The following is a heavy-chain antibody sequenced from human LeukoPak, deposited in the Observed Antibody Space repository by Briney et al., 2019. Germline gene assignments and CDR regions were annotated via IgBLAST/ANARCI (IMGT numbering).Heavy chain of an antibody. CDR1: GGSISRYY. V-gene: IGHV4-59*01. J-gene: IGHJ4*02. CDR3: ARVRAYCGGDCYAGYFDY. CDR2: IYYSGST. D-gene: IGHD2-21*02. Sequence: PSETLSLTCTVSGGSISRYYWSWIRQPPGKGLEWIGYIYYSGSTNYNPSLKSRVTISVDTSKNQFSLKLSSVTAADTAVYYCARVRAYCGGDCYAGYFDYWGQGTLVTVSS.